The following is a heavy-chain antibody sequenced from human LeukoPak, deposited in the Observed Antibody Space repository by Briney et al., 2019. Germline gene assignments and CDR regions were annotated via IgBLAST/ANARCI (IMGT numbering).Heavy chain of an antibody. V-gene: IGHV4-39*01. CDR3: ARQLGNGRWVLDI. J-gene: IGHJ3*02. D-gene: IGHD1-26*01. Sequence: SETLSLTCSVSGGSISGSNHWWGWTRQPPGKGLEWIGSIYESGSTHYNPALRSRTTSSVEASKNQFSQMLSCGSAARTALSSCARQLGNGRWVLDIWGQGTMVTVSS. CDR1: GGSISGSNHW. CDR2: IYESGST.